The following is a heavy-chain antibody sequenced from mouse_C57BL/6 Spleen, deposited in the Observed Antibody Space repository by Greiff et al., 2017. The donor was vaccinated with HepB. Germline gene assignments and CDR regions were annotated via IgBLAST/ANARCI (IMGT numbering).Heavy chain of an antibody. CDR1: GFTFSDYG. Sequence: EVQRVESGGGLVKPGGSLKLSCAASGFTFSDYGMHWVRQAPEKGLEWVAYISSGSSTIYYADTVKGRFTISRDNAKNTLFLQMTSLRSEDTAMYYCGRVYYYGSSSSPYAMDYWGQGTSVTVSS. V-gene: IGHV5-17*01. CDR3: GRVYYYGSSSSPYAMDY. CDR2: ISSGSSTI. J-gene: IGHJ4*01. D-gene: IGHD1-1*01.